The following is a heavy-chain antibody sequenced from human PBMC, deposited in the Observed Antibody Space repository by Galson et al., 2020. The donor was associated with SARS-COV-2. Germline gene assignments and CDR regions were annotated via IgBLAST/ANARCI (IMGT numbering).Heavy chain of an antibody. V-gene: IGHV4-59*08. CDR1: GGSISSYY. CDR2: IYYSGST. CDR3: ARLDYGDYWGWFDP. J-gene: IGHJ5*02. Sequence: ASETLSLTCTVSGGSISSYYWSWIRQPPGKGLEWIGYIYYSGSTNYNPSLKSRVTISVDTSKNQFSLKLSSVTAADTAVYYCARLDYGDYWGWFDPWVHGTLVTVSS. D-gene: IGHD4-17*01.